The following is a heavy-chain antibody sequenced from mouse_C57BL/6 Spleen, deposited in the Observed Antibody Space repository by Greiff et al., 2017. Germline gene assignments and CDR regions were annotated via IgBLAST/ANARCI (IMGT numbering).Heavy chain of an antibody. CDR3: ARARDFDY. V-gene: IGHV3-6*01. CDR2: ISYDGSN. Sequence: EVQVVESGPGLVKPSQSLSLTCSVTGYSITSGYYWNWIRQFPGNKLEWMGYISYDGSNNYNPSLKNRISITRDTSKNQFFLKLNSVTTEDTATYYCARARDFDYWGQGTTLTVSS. J-gene: IGHJ2*01. CDR1: GYSITSGYY.